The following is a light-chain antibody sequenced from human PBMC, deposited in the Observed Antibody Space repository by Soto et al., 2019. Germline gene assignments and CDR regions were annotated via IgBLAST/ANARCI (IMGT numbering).Light chain of an antibody. CDR1: SSDVGGYNY. J-gene: IGLJ3*02. CDR3: SSYTSSSTLV. CDR2: EVS. Sequence: QSALTQPASVSGSPGQSITISCTGTSSDVGGYNYVSWYQQHPGKAPKLIIYEVSNRPSGGSNRFSGSKSGNTSSLTISGLQAEDEADYYCSSYTSSSTLVFGGGTKHTVL. V-gene: IGLV2-14*01.